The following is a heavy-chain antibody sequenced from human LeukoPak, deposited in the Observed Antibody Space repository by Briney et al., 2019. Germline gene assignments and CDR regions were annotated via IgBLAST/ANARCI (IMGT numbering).Heavy chain of an antibody. D-gene: IGHD5-24*01. CDR1: GFTFSSYS. V-gene: IGHV3-30-3*01. CDR2: ISYDGSNK. J-gene: IGHJ4*02. CDR3: ARLEMASNY. Sequence: PGRSLRLSCAASGFTFSSYSMHWVRQPPGKGLEWVAVISYDGSNKYYADSVKGRFTISTDNTKNTLYLQMNSLRAEDTAVYYCARLEMASNYWGQGTLVTVSS.